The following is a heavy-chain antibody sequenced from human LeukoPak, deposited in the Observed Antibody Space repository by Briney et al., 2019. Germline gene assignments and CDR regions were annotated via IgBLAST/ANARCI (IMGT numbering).Heavy chain of an antibody. D-gene: IGHD6-13*01. J-gene: IGHJ4*02. V-gene: IGHV3-23*01. CDR2: ISGSGGST. CDR1: GFTFSSYA. CDR3: AKDALDSSSWYAPYFDY. Sequence: GGSLRLSCAASGFTFSSYAMSWVRQAPGKGLEWVSAISGSGGSTYYADSVKGRFTISRDNSKNTLYLQMNSLRAEDTAVYYCAKDALDSSSWYAPYFDYWGQGTLVTVSS.